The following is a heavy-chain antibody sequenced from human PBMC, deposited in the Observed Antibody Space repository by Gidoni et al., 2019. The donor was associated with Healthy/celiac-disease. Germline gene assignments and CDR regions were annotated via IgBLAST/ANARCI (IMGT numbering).Heavy chain of an antibody. CDR1: GYTVTSYG. CDR3: ARDGIAVAGMTEMMGWFDP. Sequence: QVQLVQSGAEVKKPGASVKVSCKASGYTVTSYGISWVRQAPGQGLEWMGWLSAYNGNTNYAQKLQGRVTMPTDTSTSTAYMELRSLRSDDTAVYYCARDGIAVAGMTEMMGWFDPWGQGTLVTVSS. V-gene: IGHV1-18*01. D-gene: IGHD6-19*01. CDR2: LSAYNGNT. J-gene: IGHJ5*02.